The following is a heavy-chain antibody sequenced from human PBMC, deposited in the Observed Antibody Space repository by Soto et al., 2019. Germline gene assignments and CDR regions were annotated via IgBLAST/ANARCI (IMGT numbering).Heavy chain of an antibody. V-gene: IGHV3-23*01. J-gene: IGHJ4*02. Sequence: VQLLESGGGLVQPGGSLRLSCAVSGFTFTKYAMSWVRQAPGKGLEWVSAISGSGSATHYADSVKGRFTISRDNSKNTLSLQMNSLRVEDTAIYFCAKRSGFDSGLFDYWGQGTLVTVSS. D-gene: IGHD5-12*01. CDR2: ISGSGSAT. CDR1: GFTFTKYA. CDR3: AKRSGFDSGLFDY.